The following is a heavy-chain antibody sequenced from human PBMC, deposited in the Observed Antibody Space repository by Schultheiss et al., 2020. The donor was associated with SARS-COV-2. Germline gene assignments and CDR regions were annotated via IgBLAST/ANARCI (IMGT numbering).Heavy chain of an antibody. Sequence: GGSLRLSCAASGFTFSSYEMNWVRQAPGKGLEWVSYISSSGSTIYYADSVKGRFTISRDNAKNSLYLQMNSLRAEDTAVYYCARGIGQYCSNINCPFYYYGVDVWGQGTTVTVSS. J-gene: IGHJ6*02. V-gene: IGHV3-48*03. CDR2: ISSSGSTI. CDR1: GFTFSSYE. D-gene: IGHD2-2*01. CDR3: ARGIGQYCSNINCPFYYYGVDV.